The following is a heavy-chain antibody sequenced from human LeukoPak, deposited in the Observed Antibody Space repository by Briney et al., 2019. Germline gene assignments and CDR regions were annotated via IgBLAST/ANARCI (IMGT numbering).Heavy chain of an antibody. J-gene: IGHJ4*02. D-gene: IGHD6-6*01. V-gene: IGHV3-30*02. CDR1: GFTFSSYG. Sequence: GGSLRLSCAASGFTFSSYGMHWVRQAPGKGLEWVAFIRYDGSNKYYADSVKGRFTISRDNSKNTLYLQMNSLRAEDTAVYYCAKMDASAALFDYWGQGTLVTVSS. CDR2: IRYDGSNK. CDR3: AKMDASAALFDY.